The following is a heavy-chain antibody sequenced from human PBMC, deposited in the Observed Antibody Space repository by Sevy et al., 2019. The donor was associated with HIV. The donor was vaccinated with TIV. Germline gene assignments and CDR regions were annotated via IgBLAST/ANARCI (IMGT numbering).Heavy chain of an antibody. V-gene: IGHV3-49*03. CDR1: GFTFGDYA. D-gene: IGHD3-22*01. Sequence: GGSLRLSCTASGFTFGDYAMSWFRQAPGKGLEWVGFIRSKAYGGTTEYAASVKGRFTISREDSKSIAYLQMNSLKTEDTAVYYCTRDEKRGWLRGFDYWGQGTLVTVSS. CDR2: IRSKAYGGTT. CDR3: TRDEKRGWLRGFDY. J-gene: IGHJ4*02.